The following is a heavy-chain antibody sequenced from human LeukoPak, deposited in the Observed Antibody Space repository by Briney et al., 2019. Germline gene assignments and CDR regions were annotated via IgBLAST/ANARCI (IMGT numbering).Heavy chain of an antibody. D-gene: IGHD3-9*01. J-gene: IGHJ6*02. Sequence: PGGSLRLSCAASGFTFSNAWMSWVRQAPGKGLEWVAIISFDGSNKNYADSVKGRLTISRDNSKNTLYLQMNSLRVEDTAVYYCTRDLMDYDVSTGLHHYYMDVWGQGTTVTVSS. CDR3: TRDLMDYDVSTGLHHYYMDV. CDR1: GFTFSNAW. CDR2: ISFDGSNK. V-gene: IGHV3-30-3*01.